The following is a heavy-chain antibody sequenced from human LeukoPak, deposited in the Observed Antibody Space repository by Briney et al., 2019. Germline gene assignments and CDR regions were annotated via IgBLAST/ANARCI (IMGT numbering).Heavy chain of an antibody. J-gene: IGHJ4*02. CDR3: ARVREASKEVTGALDY. V-gene: IGHV3-21*01. Sequence: GGSLRLSCAASGFTFSSYSMNRVRQAPGKGLEWVSSISSSSSYIYYADSVKGRFTISRDNAKNSLYLQMDSLRAEDTAVYYCARVREASKEVTGALDYWGQGTLVTVSS. CDR1: GFTFSSYS. D-gene: IGHD2-21*02. CDR2: ISSSSSYI.